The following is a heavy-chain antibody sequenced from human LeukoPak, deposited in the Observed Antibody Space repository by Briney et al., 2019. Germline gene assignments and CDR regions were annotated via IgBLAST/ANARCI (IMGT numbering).Heavy chain of an antibody. CDR3: ARTSFYGTPYFDY. CDR1: GGSITSTSYY. CDR2: IYYSGTT. J-gene: IGHJ4*02. D-gene: IGHD2/OR15-2a*01. Sequence: PSETLSLTCTVSGGSITSTSYYWAWIRQPPGKGLEWIGSIYYSGTTYYNPSLESRVTLSVDTSKSQFSLQLRSVTAADTAVYYCARTSFYGTPYFDYWGQGTLVTVSS. V-gene: IGHV4-39*01.